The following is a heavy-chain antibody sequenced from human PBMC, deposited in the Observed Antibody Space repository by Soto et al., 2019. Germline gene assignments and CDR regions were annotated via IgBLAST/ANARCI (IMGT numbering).Heavy chain of an antibody. V-gene: IGHV3-30*02. CDR1: GFTFSTYG. CDR2: IQYHGINK. CDR3: ARGLDYDSSGYYLDF. J-gene: IGHJ4*02. D-gene: IGHD3-22*01. Sequence: GGSLRLSCAASGFTFSTYGMHWVRQAPGKGLEWVAFIQYHGINKDYADSVKGRFTISRDNSRNTLYLQMNSLRAEDTAVYYCARGLDYDSSGYYLDFWCQGALVTVSS.